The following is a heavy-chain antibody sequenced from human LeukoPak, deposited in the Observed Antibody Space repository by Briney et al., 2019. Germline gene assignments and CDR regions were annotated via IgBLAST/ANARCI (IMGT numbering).Heavy chain of an antibody. CDR2: INHSGST. D-gene: IGHD4-17*01. V-gene: IGHV4-34*01. CDR3: ASSTTVTTFDY. J-gene: IGHJ4*02. CDR1: GESFSGYY. Sequence: PSESLSLTWAVYGESFSGYYWSWIRQPPGKGLEWIGEINHSGSTNYNPSLKSRVTISVDTSKNQFSLKLSSVTAADTAVYYCASSTTVTTFDYWGQGTLVTVSS.